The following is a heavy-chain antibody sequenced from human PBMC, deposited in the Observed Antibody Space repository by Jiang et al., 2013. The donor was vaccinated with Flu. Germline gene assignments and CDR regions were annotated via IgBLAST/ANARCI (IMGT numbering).Heavy chain of an antibody. D-gene: IGHD3-9*01. Sequence: VQLVESGPGLVRPSETLSLTCTVSGSSINSGYYWGWIRQPPGKGLEWIGTIYHSGTYYNPSLKSRLTVSLDTSKNQISLRLTSMTAADTAVYYCARQSPFYDLLTGLFKYYFDFWARERRSPSPQ. J-gene: IGHJ4*02. CDR1: GSSINSGYY. V-gene: IGHV4-38-2*02. CDR2: IYHSGT. CDR3: ARQSPFYDLLTGLFKYYFDF.